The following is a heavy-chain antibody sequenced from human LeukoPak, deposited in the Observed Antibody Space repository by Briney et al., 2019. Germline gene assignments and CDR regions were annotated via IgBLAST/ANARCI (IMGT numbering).Heavy chain of an antibody. J-gene: IGHJ6*03. V-gene: IGHV4-34*01. CDR3: ARWGSSGRYYYYMDV. Sequence: PSETLSLTCAVYGGSFSGYYWSWIRQPPGKGLEWIGEINHSGSTNYNPSLKSRVTISVDTSKNQFSLKLSSVTAADMAVYYCARWGSSGRYYYYMDVWGKGTTVTVSS. CDR2: INHSGST. D-gene: IGHD6-19*01. CDR1: GGSFSGYY.